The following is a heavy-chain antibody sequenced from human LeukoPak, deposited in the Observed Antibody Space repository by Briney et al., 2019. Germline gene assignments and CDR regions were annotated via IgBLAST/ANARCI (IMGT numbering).Heavy chain of an antibody. D-gene: IGHD1-7*01. J-gene: IGHJ4*02. CDR1: GFTFSSSW. Sequence: GGSLRLSCAASGFTFSSSWMTWVRQAPGKGLEWVAVISYDGSNKYYADSVKGRFTISRDNSKNTLYLQMNSLRAEDTAVYYCARAALGNYYYFDYWGQGTLVTVSS. CDR2: ISYDGSNK. V-gene: IGHV3-30-3*01. CDR3: ARAALGNYYYFDY.